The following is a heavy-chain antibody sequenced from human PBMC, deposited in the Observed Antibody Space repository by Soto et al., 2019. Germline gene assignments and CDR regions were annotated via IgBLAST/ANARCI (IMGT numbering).Heavy chain of an antibody. Sequence: QVQLVQSGAEVKKPGASVKVSCETSGYTFTTYYMHWVRRAPGQGLEWMGMIHPSGGSTSYAQKFQGRVTMTRDTSTRTIYMELSSLGRDDTAIYYCARRAYNYANMDVWGQGTTVTVSS. V-gene: IGHV1-46*01. CDR2: IHPSGGST. D-gene: IGHD5-18*01. CDR3: ARRAYNYANMDV. CDR1: GYTFTTYY. J-gene: IGHJ6*02.